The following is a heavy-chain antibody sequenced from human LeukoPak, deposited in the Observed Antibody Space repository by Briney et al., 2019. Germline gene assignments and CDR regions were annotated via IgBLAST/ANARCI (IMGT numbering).Heavy chain of an antibody. J-gene: IGHJ4*02. CDR2: INHSGST. D-gene: IGHD6-19*01. V-gene: IGHV4-34*01. CDR3: ASEVGHSSGWYDY. Sequence: PSETLSLTCAVYGGSFSGYYWSWIRQPPGKGLEWIGEINHSGSTNYNPSPKSRVTISVDTSKNQFSLKLSSVTAADTAVYYCASEVGHSSGWYDYWGQGTLVTVSS. CDR1: GGSFSGYY.